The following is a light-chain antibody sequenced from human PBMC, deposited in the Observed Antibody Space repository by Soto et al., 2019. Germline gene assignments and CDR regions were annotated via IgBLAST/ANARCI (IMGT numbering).Light chain of an antibody. CDR2: RAS. CDR1: HSVSTN. Sequence: EIVMTQSPATLSVSPGERATLSCRASHSVSTNLAWYQQKPGQAPRLLIYRASTRATGIPARFSGGGSGTEFTLTISSLQSEDFAVYICQQYNNWPPRWTFGHGTKVEIK. CDR3: QQYNNWPPRWT. J-gene: IGKJ1*01. V-gene: IGKV3-15*01.